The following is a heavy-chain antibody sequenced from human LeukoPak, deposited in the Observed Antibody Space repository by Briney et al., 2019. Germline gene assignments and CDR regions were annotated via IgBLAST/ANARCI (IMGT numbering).Heavy chain of an antibody. Sequence: GGSLRLSCAASGFTFSSHAMHWVRQAPGKGLEWVAVISYDGSDEYYADSVKGRFIISRDNAKNSLYLQMNSLRAEDTAVYYCARDMTVDYWGQGTLVTVSS. CDR1: GFTFSSHA. CDR2: ISYDGSDE. V-gene: IGHV3-30*04. D-gene: IGHD3-16*01. CDR3: ARDMTVDY. J-gene: IGHJ4*02.